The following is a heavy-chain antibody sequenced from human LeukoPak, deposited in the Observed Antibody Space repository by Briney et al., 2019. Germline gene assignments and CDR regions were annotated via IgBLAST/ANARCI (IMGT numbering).Heavy chain of an antibody. J-gene: IGHJ4*02. V-gene: IGHV3-30*18. D-gene: IGHD2-2*01. CDR2: ISYDGSNK. Sequence: GGSLRLSCAASGFTFSSYGMHWVRQAPGKGLEWVAVISYDGSNKYYADSVKGRFTISRDNSKNTLYLQMNSLRAEDTAVYYCAKPVGTSTPAIPIFWGQGTLVTVSS. CDR3: AKPVGTSTPAIPIF. CDR1: GFTFSSYG.